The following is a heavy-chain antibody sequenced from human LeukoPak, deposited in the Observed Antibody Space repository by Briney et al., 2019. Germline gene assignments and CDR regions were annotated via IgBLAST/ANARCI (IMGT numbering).Heavy chain of an antibody. J-gene: IGHJ4*02. V-gene: IGHV3-30*02. Sequence: GGSLRLSCAASGFTLSSYGMHWVRQAPGKGLEWVAFIRYDGSNKYYADSVKGRFTISRDNSKNTLYLQMNSLRAEDTAVYYCAKPTRITIFGVAEYYFDFWGQGTLVTVSS. CDR2: IRYDGSNK. D-gene: IGHD3-3*01. CDR3: AKPTRITIFGVAEYYFDF. CDR1: GFTLSSYG.